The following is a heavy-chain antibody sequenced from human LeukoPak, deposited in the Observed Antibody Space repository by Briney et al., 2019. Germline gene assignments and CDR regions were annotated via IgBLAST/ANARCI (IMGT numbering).Heavy chain of an antibody. CDR1: GFTFSRYG. J-gene: IGHJ4*02. CDR3: AKDFTYAVAGRGDFDY. CDR2: IRFDGSNK. D-gene: IGHD6-19*01. V-gene: IGHV3-30*02. Sequence: GGSLRLSCAASGFTFSRYGMHWVRQAPGKGLELVAFIRFDGSNKYYADSVEGRFTISRDNSKNTLHLQMSSLRGEDTAVYYCAKDFTYAVAGRGDFDYWGQGTLVTVSS.